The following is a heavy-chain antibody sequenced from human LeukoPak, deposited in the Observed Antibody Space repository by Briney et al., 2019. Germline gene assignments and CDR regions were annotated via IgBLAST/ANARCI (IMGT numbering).Heavy chain of an antibody. CDR3: AEGGHYSFFDY. CDR1: GLIFRNYA. Sequence: GGSLGLSCTASGLIFRNYAMTWVRQAPRKGLEWVSTISGDGTETFYADSVRGRFTISRDNSKNTHYLQMSSLRAEDTGIYYCAEGGHYSFFDYWGQGTLVTVSS. V-gene: IGHV3-23*01. J-gene: IGHJ4*02. CDR2: ISGDGTET. D-gene: IGHD4-11*01.